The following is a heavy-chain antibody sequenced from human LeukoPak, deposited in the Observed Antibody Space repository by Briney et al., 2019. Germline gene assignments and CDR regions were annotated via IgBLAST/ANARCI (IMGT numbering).Heavy chain of an antibody. J-gene: IGHJ4*02. V-gene: IGHV3-48*03. CDR1: GFTFSSYE. CDR3: GRNYYDSSGYHDYGY. D-gene: IGHD3-22*01. Sequence: GGSLRLSCAASGFTFSSYEMNWVRQAPGKGLEWVSYISSSGSTIYYADSVKGRFTISRDNAKNSLYLQMNSLRAEDTAVYYCGRNYYDSSGYHDYGYWGQGTLVTVSS. CDR2: ISSSGSTI.